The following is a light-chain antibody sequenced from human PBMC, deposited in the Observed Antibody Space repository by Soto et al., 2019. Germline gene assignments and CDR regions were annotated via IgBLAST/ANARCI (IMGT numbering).Light chain of an antibody. Sequence: EIVMTQSPATLSVSPGERATLSCRASQSVSSNLAWYQHKPGQAPRLLIYDASNRATGIPARFSGSGSGTDFTLTISSLEPEDFAVYYCQQRRSWPRAFGQGTKVDIK. V-gene: IGKV3-11*01. J-gene: IGKJ1*01. CDR3: QQRRSWPRA. CDR2: DAS. CDR1: QSVSSN.